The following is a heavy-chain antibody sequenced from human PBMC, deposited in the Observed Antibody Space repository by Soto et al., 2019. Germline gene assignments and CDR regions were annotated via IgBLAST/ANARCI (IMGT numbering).Heavy chain of an antibody. CDR1: GGSIRSRKW. J-gene: IGHJ3*02. CDR2: IYHSGST. CDR3: ARWNFAGAAFDI. D-gene: IGHD1-7*01. V-gene: IGHV4-4*02. Sequence: AATLSVTCALSGGSIRSRKWWRWVRQPPGKGLEWIGEIYHSGSTNYNPSLKSRVTISVDKSKNQLSLKLSSVTAADTAVYYCARWNFAGAAFDIWGQGTLVTVSS.